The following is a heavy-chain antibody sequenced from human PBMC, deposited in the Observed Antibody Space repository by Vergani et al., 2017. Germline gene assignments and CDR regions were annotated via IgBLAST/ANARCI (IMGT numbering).Heavy chain of an antibody. J-gene: IGHJ6*02. Sequence: EVHLVESGGDLVEPGRSLRLSCAASGFIFDDYAMHWVRQVPGKGLEWVSGISGSGGNTYYANSVKGRFTISRDNSKNTLYLQMNSLRADDTAVYYCAKGVYCSSTSCYEGRGYYYGMGVWGQGTTVTFSS. CDR1: GFIFDDYA. CDR2: ISGSGGNT. CDR3: AKGVYCSSTSCYEGRGYYYGMGV. D-gene: IGHD2-2*01. V-gene: IGHV3-23*04.